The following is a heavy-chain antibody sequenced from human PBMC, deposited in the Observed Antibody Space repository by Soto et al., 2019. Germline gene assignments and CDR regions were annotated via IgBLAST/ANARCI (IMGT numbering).Heavy chain of an antibody. CDR3: ARGFYSSSWYAEGGSRFDP. CDR2: ISAYNGNT. Sequence: QVQLVQSGGEVKKPGASVKVSCKASGYTFTSYGISWVRQAPGQGLEWMGWISAYNGNTNYAQKLQGRVTMTTDTSTSTAYMELRSLRSDDTAVYYCARGFYSSSWYAEGGSRFDPWGQGTLVSVSS. J-gene: IGHJ5*02. V-gene: IGHV1-18*01. D-gene: IGHD6-13*01. CDR1: GYTFTSYG.